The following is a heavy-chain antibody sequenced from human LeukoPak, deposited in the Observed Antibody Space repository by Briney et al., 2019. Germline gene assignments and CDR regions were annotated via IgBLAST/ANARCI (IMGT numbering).Heavy chain of an antibody. CDR1: GFTFSSYA. J-gene: IGHJ6*02. Sequence: GGSLRLSCAASGFTFSSYAMSWIRQAPGKGLEWVSAISGSGGSTYYADSVKGRFTISRDNSKNTLYLQMNSLRAEDTAVYYCAKDLSNYDILTGYHPNSDYYYSYGMDVWGQGTTVTVSS. CDR3: AKDLSNYDILTGYHPNSDYYYSYGMDV. V-gene: IGHV3-23*01. D-gene: IGHD3-9*01. CDR2: ISGSGGST.